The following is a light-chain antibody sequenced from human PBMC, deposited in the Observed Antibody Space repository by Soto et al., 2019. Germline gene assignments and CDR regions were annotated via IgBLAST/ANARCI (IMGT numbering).Light chain of an antibody. Sequence: QSVLTQPASVSGSPGQSITISCTGTSSDVGGYNFVSWYQQYPGKASKLMIYEVSDRPSGVSNRFSASKSGSTASLTISGLQAEDEAYYYCSSYTSSSTQVFGTGTKVT. CDR3: SSYTSSSTQV. CDR1: SSDVGGYNF. V-gene: IGLV2-14*01. CDR2: EVS. J-gene: IGLJ1*01.